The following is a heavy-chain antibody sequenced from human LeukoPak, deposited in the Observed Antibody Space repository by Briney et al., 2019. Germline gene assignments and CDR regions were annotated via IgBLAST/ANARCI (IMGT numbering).Heavy chain of an antibody. Sequence: ASVKVSCKASGGTFNSYAISWVRQAPGQGLEWMGGIIPIFGTANYAQRFQGRVTITTDESTSTAYMELSSLRSEDTAVYYCARGNFGVVIEGYDYWGQGTLVTVSS. CDR2: IIPIFGTA. J-gene: IGHJ4*02. D-gene: IGHD3-3*01. CDR1: GGTFNSYA. V-gene: IGHV1-69*05. CDR3: ARGNFGVVIEGYDY.